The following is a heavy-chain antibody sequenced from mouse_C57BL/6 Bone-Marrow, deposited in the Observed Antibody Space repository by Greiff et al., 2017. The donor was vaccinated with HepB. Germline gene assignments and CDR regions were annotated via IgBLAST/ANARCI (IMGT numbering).Heavy chain of an antibody. CDR1: GYSITSGYY. J-gene: IGHJ4*01. V-gene: IGHV3-6*01. Sequence: EVQLVESGPGLVKPSQSLSLTCSVTGYSITSGYYWNWIRQFPGNKLEWMGYISYDGSNNYNPSLKNRISITRDTSKNQFFLKLNSVTTEDTATYYCACLLLRYPHYYAMDYWGQGTSVTVSS. D-gene: IGHD1-1*01. CDR2: ISYDGSN. CDR3: ACLLLRYPHYYAMDY.